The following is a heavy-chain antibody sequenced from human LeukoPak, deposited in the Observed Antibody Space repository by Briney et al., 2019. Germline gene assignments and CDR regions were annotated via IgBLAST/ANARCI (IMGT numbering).Heavy chain of an antibody. D-gene: IGHD6-25*01. J-gene: IGHJ4*02. CDR3: ARDLAATGVLVY. Sequence: GGSLRLSCVASGFIFSSHSIHWVRQAPGKGLEWMAVASSNGNNIYYADSVRGRFTISRDSSKNTVYLQTNSLRGEDTAVYYCARDLAATGVLVYWGQGTLVTVSS. V-gene: IGHV3-30-3*01. CDR2: ASSNGNNI. CDR1: GFIFSSHS.